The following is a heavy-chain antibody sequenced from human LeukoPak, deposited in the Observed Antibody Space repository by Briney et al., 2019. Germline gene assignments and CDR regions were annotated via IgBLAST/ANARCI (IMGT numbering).Heavy chain of an antibody. V-gene: IGHV4-34*01. Sequence: TSETLSLTCAVYGRSFSGYYWSWIRQPPGKGLEWIGEINHSGSTNYNPSLKSRVTISVDTSKNQFSLKLSSVTAADTAVYYCARRGGGYSYGPPRGSSSPRRYSWFDPWGQGTRVTVSS. J-gene: IGHJ5*02. CDR1: GRSFSGYY. D-gene: IGHD5-18*01. CDR2: INHSGST. CDR3: ARRGGGYSYGPPRGSSSPRRYSWFDP.